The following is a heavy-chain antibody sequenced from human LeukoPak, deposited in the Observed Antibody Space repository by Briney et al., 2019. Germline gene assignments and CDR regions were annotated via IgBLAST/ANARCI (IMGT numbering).Heavy chain of an antibody. Sequence: SETLSLTCTVSGGSISSSSYYWGWIRQPPGKGLEWIGSIYYSGSTYYNLSLKGRVTISVDTSKNQFSLKLSSVTAADTAVYYCARLEGEGRFGELFAYFDYWGQGTLVPVSS. CDR1: GGSISSSSYY. CDR2: IYYSGST. J-gene: IGHJ4*02. V-gene: IGHV4-39*07. CDR3: ARLEGEGRFGELFAYFDY. D-gene: IGHD3-10*01.